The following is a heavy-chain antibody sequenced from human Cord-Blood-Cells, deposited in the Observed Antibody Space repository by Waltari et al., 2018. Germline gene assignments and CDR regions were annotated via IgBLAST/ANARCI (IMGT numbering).Heavy chain of an antibody. CDR1: GYTFTSYD. CDR2: NDPNSGNK. CDR3: ARFACSSTSCYTPDAFDI. D-gene: IGHD2-2*02. J-gene: IGHJ3*02. V-gene: IGHV1-8*03. Sequence: QVQLVQSGAEVKKPGASVKVSCKASGYTFTSYDINWVRQATGQGLEWMGLNDPNSGNKGYGKEVQGKVTITRNTSISTAYMELSSLRSEDTAVYYCARFACSSTSCYTPDAFDIWGQGTMVTVSS.